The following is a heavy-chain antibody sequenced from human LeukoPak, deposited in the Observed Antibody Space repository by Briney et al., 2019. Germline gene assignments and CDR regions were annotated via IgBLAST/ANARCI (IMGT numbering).Heavy chain of an antibody. Sequence: SETLSLTCAVYGGSFSGYYWSWIRQPPGKGLEWIGEINHSGSTNYSPSLKSRLTISVDTSNNQFSLRLSSVTAADTAVYYCARLSDSSSWYKPSPRANWFDPWGQGTLVTVSS. D-gene: IGHD6-13*01. V-gene: IGHV4-34*01. J-gene: IGHJ5*02. CDR2: INHSGST. CDR1: GGSFSGYY. CDR3: ARLSDSSSWYKPSPRANWFDP.